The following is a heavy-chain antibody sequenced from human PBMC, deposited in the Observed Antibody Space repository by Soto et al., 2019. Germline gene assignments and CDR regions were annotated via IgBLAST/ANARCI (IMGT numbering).Heavy chain of an antibody. J-gene: IGHJ6*02. D-gene: IGHD6-6*01. CDR3: ARPIAARPSYYYYGMDV. CDR1: GYSFTSYW. Sequence: GESLKISCTGSGYSFTSYWIGWLRQMPGKGLEWMGIIYPGDSDTRYSPSFQGQVTISADKSISTAYLQWSSLKASDTAMYYCARPIAARPSYYYYGMDVWGQGTTVTVSS. V-gene: IGHV5-51*01. CDR2: IYPGDSDT.